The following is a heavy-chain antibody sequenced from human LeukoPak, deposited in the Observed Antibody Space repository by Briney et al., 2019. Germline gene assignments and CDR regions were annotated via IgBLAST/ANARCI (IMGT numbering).Heavy chain of an antibody. CDR2: IYYSGST. D-gene: IGHD3-3*01. J-gene: IGHJ6*03. Sequence: PSETLSLTCTVSGGSISSYYWSWIRQPPGKGLEWIGYIYYSGSTNYNPSLKSRVTISVDTSKNQSSLKLSSVTAADTAVYYCAREATYYDFWSGLRGHYYYYYMDVWGRGTTVTVSS. CDR1: GGSISSYY. CDR3: AREATYYDFWSGLRGHYYYYYMDV. V-gene: IGHV4-59*01.